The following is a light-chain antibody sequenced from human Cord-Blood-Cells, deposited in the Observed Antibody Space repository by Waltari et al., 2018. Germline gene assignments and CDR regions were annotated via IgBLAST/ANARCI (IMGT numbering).Light chain of an antibody. CDR3: CSYAGSYTLRV. CDR2: DVS. V-gene: IGLV2-11*01. J-gene: IGLJ3*02. Sequence: QHALTQPRPVSGSPGQPVTLACTRTTSDVGGYNHVSPYQQHPGQAPKLMIYDVSKRPSGVPDRFSGSKSGNTASLTISGLQAEDEADYYCCSYAGSYTLRVFGGGTKLTVL. CDR1: TSDVGGYNH.